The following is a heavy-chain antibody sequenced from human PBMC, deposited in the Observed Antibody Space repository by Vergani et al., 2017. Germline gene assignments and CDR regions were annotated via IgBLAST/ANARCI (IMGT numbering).Heavy chain of an antibody. D-gene: IGHD3-22*01. V-gene: IGHV1-2*02. CDR1: GYTFTGYY. CDR3: AKGYSHDSSGSGAFDI. Sequence: QVQLVQSGAEVKKPGASVKVSCKASGYTFTGYYMHWVRQAPGPGLEWGGWINPNSGGTNYAQKFQGRVTMTRDTSISTAYMELCRLRSDDTAVYYCAKGYSHDSSGSGAFDIWGQGRMVTVSS. J-gene: IGHJ3*02. CDR2: INPNSGGT.